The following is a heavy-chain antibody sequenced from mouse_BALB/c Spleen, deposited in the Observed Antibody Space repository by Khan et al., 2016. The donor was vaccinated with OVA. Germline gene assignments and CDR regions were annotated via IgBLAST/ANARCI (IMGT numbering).Heavy chain of an antibody. CDR1: GFSLTSYG. CDR3: ARAFYYGAWFAY. Sequence: QVQLKESGPGLVAPSQTLSITCTVSGFSLTSYGVHWVRQPPGKGLEWLGVIWAGGSTNHNSALMARLSISKDNSKSQVFLTMNSLQTDDTAMYYCARAFYYGAWFAYWGQGTLVTVSA. CDR2: IWAGGST. J-gene: IGHJ3*01. D-gene: IGHD1-1*01. V-gene: IGHV2-9*02.